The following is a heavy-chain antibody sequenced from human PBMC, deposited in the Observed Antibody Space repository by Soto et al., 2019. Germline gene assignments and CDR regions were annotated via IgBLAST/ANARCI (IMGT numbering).Heavy chain of an antibody. CDR2: IHYSGTT. CDR3: ARDPGVRPGDPRIDDFDI. Sequence: SETLSLTCSVSGGSISTYHWSWVRQPPGKGLEWIGYIHYSGTTKYNPSLKSRVTISADTSKNQFSLKLNSLAAADTAIYYCARDPGVRPGDPRIDDFDIWGQGTMVTVSS. J-gene: IGHJ3*02. D-gene: IGHD4-17*01. V-gene: IGHV4-59*01. CDR1: GGSISTYH.